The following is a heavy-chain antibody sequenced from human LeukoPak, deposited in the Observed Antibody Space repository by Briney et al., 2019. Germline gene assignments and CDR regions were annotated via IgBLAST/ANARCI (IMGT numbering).Heavy chain of an antibody. V-gene: IGHV4-39*07. CDR3: ATYSGGFIY. J-gene: IGHJ4*02. CDR1: GGSISSSSYY. CDR2: IYYSGST. Sequence: SETLSLTCTVSGGSISSSSYYWGWIRQPPGKGLGWIGSIYYSGSTYYNPSLKSRVTISVDTSKNQFSLKLSSVTAADTAVYYCATYSGGFIYWGQGTLVTVSS. D-gene: IGHD2-15*01.